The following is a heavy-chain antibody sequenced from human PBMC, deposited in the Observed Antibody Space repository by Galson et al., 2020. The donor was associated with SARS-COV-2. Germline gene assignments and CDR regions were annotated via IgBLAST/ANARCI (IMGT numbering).Heavy chain of an antibody. CDR3: ARELAASLSFDYYYYMDV. V-gene: IGHV1-69*13. CDR1: GGTFSSYA. D-gene: IGHD6-25*01. CDR2: IIPIFGTA. Sequence: SVKVSCKASGGTFSSYAISWVRQAPGQGLEWMGGIIPIFGTANYAQKFQGRVTITADESTSTHYMELSSLTSEDTAVYYCARELAASLSFDYYYYMDVWGKGTPVTVSS. J-gene: IGHJ6*03.